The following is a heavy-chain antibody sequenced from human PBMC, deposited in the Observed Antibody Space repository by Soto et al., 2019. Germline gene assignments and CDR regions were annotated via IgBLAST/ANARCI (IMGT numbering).Heavy chain of an antibody. CDR2: ISYDGSNE. V-gene: IGHV3-30*18. CDR1: GFTFSSYG. Sequence: PGGSLRLSCVASGFTFSSYGIHWVRQAPGKGLEWVAVISYDGSNEYYPDSVKGRFTISRDNSKNTLYLQMDSLRPEDTAVYYCAKEITVAGDFDYWGHGTLVTVSS. D-gene: IGHD6-19*01. J-gene: IGHJ4*01. CDR3: AKEITVAGDFDY.